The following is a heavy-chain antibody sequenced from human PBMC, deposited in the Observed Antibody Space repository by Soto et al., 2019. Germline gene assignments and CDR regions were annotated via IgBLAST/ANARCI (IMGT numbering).Heavy chain of an antibody. J-gene: IGHJ4*02. CDR1: GFTVSSNY. CDR3: ARGRRAPTGYYFDY. V-gene: IGHV3-66*01. CDR2: IYSGGST. Sequence: GGSLRLSCAASGFTVSSNYMSWVRQAPGKGLEWVSVIYSGGSTYYADSVKGRFTISRDNSKNTLYLQMNSLRAEDTAVYYCARGRRAPTGYYFDYWGQGTLVTVSS.